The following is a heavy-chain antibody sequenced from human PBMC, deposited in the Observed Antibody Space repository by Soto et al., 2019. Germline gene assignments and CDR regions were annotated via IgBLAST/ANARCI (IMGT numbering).Heavy chain of an antibody. CDR3: ASDGWFGESDYYCYYMDV. CDR2: IIPILGIA. V-gene: IGHV1-69*02. J-gene: IGHJ6*03. Sequence: ASVKVSCKASGGTFSSYTISWVRQAPGQGLEWMGRIIPILGIANYAQKFQGRVTIAADKSTSTAYMELSSLRSEDTAVYYCASDGWFGESDYYCYYMDVWGKGTTVTVS. D-gene: IGHD3-10*01. CDR1: GGTFSSYT.